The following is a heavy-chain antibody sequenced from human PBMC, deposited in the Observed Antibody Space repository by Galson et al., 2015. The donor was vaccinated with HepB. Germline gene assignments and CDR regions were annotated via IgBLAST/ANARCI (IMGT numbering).Heavy chain of an antibody. CDR1: GGTFSSYA. D-gene: IGHD2-2*01. CDR3: ARALVSAPWYYYYGMDV. Sequence: SVKVSCKASGGTFSSYAISWVRQAPGQGLEWMGGIIPIFGTANYAQKFQGRVTITADESTSTAYMELSSLRSEDTAVYYCARALVSAPWYYYYGMDVWGQGTTVTVSS. J-gene: IGHJ6*02. V-gene: IGHV1-69*13. CDR2: IIPIFGTA.